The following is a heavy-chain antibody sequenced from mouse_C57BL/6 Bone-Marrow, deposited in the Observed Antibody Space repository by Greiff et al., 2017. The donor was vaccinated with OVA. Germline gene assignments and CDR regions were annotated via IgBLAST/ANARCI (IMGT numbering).Heavy chain of an antibody. J-gene: IGHJ1*03. Sequence: VQLQQSGPELVKPGDSVKISCKASGYSFTGYFMNWVMQSHGKSLEWIGRINPYNGDTFYNQKFKGKATLTVDKSSSTAHMELRSLTSEDSAVYYGARPDYYGSSSLGYFDVWGTGTTVTVSS. CDR1: GYSFTGYF. CDR3: ARPDYYGSSSLGYFDV. V-gene: IGHV1-20*01. CDR2: INPYNGDT. D-gene: IGHD1-1*01.